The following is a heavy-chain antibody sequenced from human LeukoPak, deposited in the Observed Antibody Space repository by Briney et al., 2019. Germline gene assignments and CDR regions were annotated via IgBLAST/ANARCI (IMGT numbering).Heavy chain of an antibody. V-gene: IGHV3-30*02. CDR2: IRFDGSDK. Sequence: PGGSLRLSCVASGFTFSSYGMHWVRQAPGKGMEWVAFIRFDGSDKYSADFVKGRFVISRDNSKNTLYLQMNSVRIEDTGVYYCAKSHIAVGGNHFQNWGQGTLLTVSS. CDR3: AKSHIAVGGNHFQN. D-gene: IGHD6-19*01. CDR1: GFTFSSYG. J-gene: IGHJ1*01.